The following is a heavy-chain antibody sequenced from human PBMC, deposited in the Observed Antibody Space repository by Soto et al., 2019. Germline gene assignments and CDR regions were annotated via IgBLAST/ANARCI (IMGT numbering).Heavy chain of an antibody. J-gene: IGHJ4*02. CDR3: AKDYPPVVKGILSYFDY. V-gene: IGHV3-23*01. CDR1: GFTFSSYA. CDR2: ISGSGGST. Sequence: GGSLRLSCAASGFTFSSYAMSWVRQAPGKGLEWVSAISGSGGSTYYADSVKGRFTISRDNSKNTLYLQMNSLRAEDTAVYYCAKDYPPVVKGILSYFDYWGQGTLVTVSS. D-gene: IGHD2-15*01.